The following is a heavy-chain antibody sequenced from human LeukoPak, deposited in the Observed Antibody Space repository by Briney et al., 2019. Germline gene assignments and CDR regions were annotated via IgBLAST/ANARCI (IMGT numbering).Heavy chain of an antibody. Sequence: ASVKVSCKASGYTFTGYYMHWVRQAPGQGLEWMGWINPNSGGTNYAQKFQGRVTMTRDTSISTAYMELSRLRSDDTALYYCAKGPTIPPYYPSGNYYETKAQFDWWGQGTLVTVSS. V-gene: IGHV1-2*02. CDR3: AKGPTIPPYYPSGNYYETKAQFDW. J-gene: IGHJ4*02. D-gene: IGHD3-3*01. CDR1: GYTFTGYY. CDR2: INPNSGGT.